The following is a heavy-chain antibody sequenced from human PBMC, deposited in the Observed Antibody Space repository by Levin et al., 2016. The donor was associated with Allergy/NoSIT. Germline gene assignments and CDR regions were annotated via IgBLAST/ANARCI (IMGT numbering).Heavy chain of an antibody. V-gene: IGHV3-23*01. J-gene: IGHJ4*02. D-gene: IGHD1-26*01. CDR1: GFTFSSYA. Sequence: GESLKISCVGSGFTFSSYAMNWVRQAPGKGLEWVSVISGNAGSTYYADSVKGRFKISRDNFEKTLYLQMNSLRAEDTAVYYCAKEGGWELRYFDYWGQGTLVTVSS. CDR2: ISGNAGST. CDR3: AKEGGWELRYFDY.